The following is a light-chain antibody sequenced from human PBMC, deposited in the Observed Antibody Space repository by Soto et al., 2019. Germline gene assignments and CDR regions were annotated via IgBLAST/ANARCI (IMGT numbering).Light chain of an antibody. CDR1: SSDVGAYIF. CDR3: SSFTTNSSDV. CDR2: AVS. J-gene: IGLJ1*01. V-gene: IGLV2-14*01. Sequence: QSALTQPASVSGSPGQSITISCTGTSSDVGAYIFVSWYQQHPGKAPKLMIYAVSSRPSGVSYRFSGSKSGTTASLTISGLQAEDEADYYCSSFTTNSSDVFGTGTKVTVL.